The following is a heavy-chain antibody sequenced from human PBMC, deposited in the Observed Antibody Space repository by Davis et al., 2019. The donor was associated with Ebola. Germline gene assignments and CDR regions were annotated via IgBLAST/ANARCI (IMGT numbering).Heavy chain of an antibody. J-gene: IGHJ6*01. V-gene: IGHV3-23*01. CDR2: ISGSGGST. Sequence: GGSLRPSCPDSVITFSSYAMTWVRQAPGKGLEWVSAISGSGGSTYYADSVKGRFTISRDNSKNTLYLQMNSLRAEDTAVYYCAKDPGLHQGPIGLPPGTLLQEHLWG. CDR1: VITFSSYA. CDR3: AKDPGLHQGPIGLPPGTLLQEHL.